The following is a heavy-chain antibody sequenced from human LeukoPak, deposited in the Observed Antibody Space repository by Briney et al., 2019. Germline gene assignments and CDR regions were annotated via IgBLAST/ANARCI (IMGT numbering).Heavy chain of an antibody. CDR3: ARSLGVTGYCSSTSCYIDY. Sequence: KPGGSLRLSCAASGFTFSSYSMNWVRQAPGKGLEWVSSISSSSSYIYYADSVKGRFTISRDNAKNSLYLQMNSLRAEGMAVYYCARSLGVTGYCSSTSCYIDYWGQGTLVTVSS. V-gene: IGHV3-21*01. CDR2: ISSSSSYI. J-gene: IGHJ4*02. D-gene: IGHD2-2*02. CDR1: GFTFSSYS.